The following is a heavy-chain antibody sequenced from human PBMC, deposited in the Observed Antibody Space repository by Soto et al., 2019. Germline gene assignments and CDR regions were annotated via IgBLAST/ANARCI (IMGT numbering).Heavy chain of an antibody. CDR1: GFTFSSYW. CDR2: IKQDGSEK. D-gene: IGHD3-3*01. Sequence: GGSLRLSCAASGFTFSSYWMSWVRQAPGKGLEWVANIKQDGSEKYYVDSVKGRFTISRDNAKNSLYLQMNSLRAEDTAVYYCARGCYDFWSGYYHDAFDIWGQGTMVTVSS. J-gene: IGHJ3*02. CDR3: ARGCYDFWSGYYHDAFDI. V-gene: IGHV3-7*01.